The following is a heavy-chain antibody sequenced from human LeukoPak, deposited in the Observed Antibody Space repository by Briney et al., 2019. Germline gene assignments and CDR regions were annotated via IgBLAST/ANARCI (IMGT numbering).Heavy chain of an antibody. CDR1: GGSFSGYY. D-gene: IGHD3-10*01. Sequence: SETLSLTCAVYGGSFSGYYWSWIRQPPGKGLEWIGYIYYSGSTNYNPSLKSRVTISVDTSKNQFSLKLSSVTAADTAVYYCAARRITMVRGVPPPFEYWGQGTLVTVSS. V-gene: IGHV4-59*01. J-gene: IGHJ4*02. CDR2: IYYSGST. CDR3: AARRITMVRGVPPPFEY.